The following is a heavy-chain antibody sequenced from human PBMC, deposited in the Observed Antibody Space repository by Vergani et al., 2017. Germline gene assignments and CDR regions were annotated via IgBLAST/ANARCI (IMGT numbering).Heavy chain of an antibody. J-gene: IGHJ4*02. CDR2: IYYSGST. V-gene: IGHV4-59*01. CDR3: ARGRYYDSSGYYYLFDY. D-gene: IGHD3-22*01. CDR1: GGSISSYY. Sequence: QVQLQESGPGLVKPSETLSLTCTVSGGSISSYYWSWIRQPPGKGLEWIGYIYYSGSTNYNPSPKSRVTISVDTSKNQFSLKLSSVTAADTAVYYCARGRYYDSSGYYYLFDYWGQGTLVTVSS.